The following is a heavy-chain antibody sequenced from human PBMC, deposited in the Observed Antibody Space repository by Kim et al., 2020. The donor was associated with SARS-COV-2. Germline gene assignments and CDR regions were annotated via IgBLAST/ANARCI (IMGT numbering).Heavy chain of an antibody. CDR3: ARDGLLFSGWSYYKTDGMDV. V-gene: IGHV1-2*02. CDR2: INPSSGGT. Sequence: ASVKVSCKTSGYSFTAYYIHWVRQAPGQGLEWMGWINPSSGGTIFAQSFQGRVVMTRDRSISTVYMELSSLRSADTAVYFCARDGLLFSGWSYYKTDGMDVWGQGTTVTVSS. CDR1: GYSFTAYY. J-gene: IGHJ6*02. D-gene: IGHD6-13*01.